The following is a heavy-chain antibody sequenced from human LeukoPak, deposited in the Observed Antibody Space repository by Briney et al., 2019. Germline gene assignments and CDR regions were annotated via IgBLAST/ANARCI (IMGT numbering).Heavy chain of an antibody. CDR2: INPSGGST. D-gene: IGHD2-15*01. J-gene: IGHJ4*02. CDR3: ARVNKYCSGGSCYDFDY. V-gene: IGHV1-46*01. CDR1: GYTFTSYY. Sequence: APVKVSCKASGYTFTSYYMHWVRQAPGQGLEWMGIINPSGGSTSYAQKFQGRVTMTRDTSTSTVYMELSSLRSEDTAVYYCARVNKYCSGGSCYDFDYWGQGTLVTVSS.